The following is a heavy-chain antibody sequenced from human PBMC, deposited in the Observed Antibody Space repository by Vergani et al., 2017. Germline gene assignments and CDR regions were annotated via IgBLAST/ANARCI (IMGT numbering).Heavy chain of an antibody. CDR3: AKVSPRNSGYNYLYYYHAMDV. Sequence: EVQLLVSGGDLVQPGGSLRLSCAASGFTFNHYAMNWVRQAPGKGLEWVSGISGSGGSTYYAGSVKGRFTISRDSSKNTLYLQMNSLSAGDTAVYYCAKVSPRNSGYNYLYYYHAMDVWGQGTTVTVSS. J-gene: IGHJ6*02. CDR1: GFTFNHYA. D-gene: IGHD5-12*01. CDR2: ISGSGGST. V-gene: IGHV3-23*01.